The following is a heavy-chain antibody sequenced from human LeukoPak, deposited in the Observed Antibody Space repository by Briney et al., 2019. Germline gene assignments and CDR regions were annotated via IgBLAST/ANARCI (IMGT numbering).Heavy chain of an antibody. CDR3: ARAHKYSSSSRWFDP. V-gene: IGHV4-30-2*01. CDR1: GGSISSGGYY. J-gene: IGHJ5*02. D-gene: IGHD6-6*01. Sequence: NPSQTLSLTCTVSGGSISSGGYYWSWIRQPPGKGLEWIGYIYHSGSTYYNPSLKSRVTISVDRSKNQFSLKLSSVTAADTAVYYCARAHKYSSSSRWFDPWGQGTLVTVSS. CDR2: IYHSGST.